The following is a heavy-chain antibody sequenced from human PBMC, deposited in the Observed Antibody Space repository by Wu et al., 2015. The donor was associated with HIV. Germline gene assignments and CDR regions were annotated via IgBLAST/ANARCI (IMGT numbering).Heavy chain of an antibody. CDR3: ARDPSNTSGGHMYFDY. CDR2: ISAYNGNT. D-gene: IGHD6-19*01. J-gene: IGHJ4*02. Sequence: QLEQSGADMKKPGASVKVSCKASGYTFTNYGIAWVRQAPGQGLEWMGWISAYNGNTIHAQEFQGRVTMTIDTSTSTAYMELRSLRSDDTAMYFCARDPSNTSGGHMYFDYWGQGTQVIVSS. CDR1: GYTFTNYG. V-gene: IGHV1-18*01.